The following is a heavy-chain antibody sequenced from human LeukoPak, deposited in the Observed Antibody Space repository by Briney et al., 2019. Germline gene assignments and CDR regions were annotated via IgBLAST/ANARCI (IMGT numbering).Heavy chain of an antibody. J-gene: IGHJ4*02. V-gene: IGHV1-18*01. D-gene: IGHD2-15*01. Sequence: GASVKVSCKASGYTFTNYGMTWVRQAPGQGLEWMGWISDYNGNSNYAQRLQGRVTMTTDTSTSTAYMELRSLRSDDTAVYYCARVIDGSSWLDYWGQGTLVTVSS. CDR3: ARVIDGSSWLDY. CDR1: GYTFTNYG. CDR2: ISDYNGNS.